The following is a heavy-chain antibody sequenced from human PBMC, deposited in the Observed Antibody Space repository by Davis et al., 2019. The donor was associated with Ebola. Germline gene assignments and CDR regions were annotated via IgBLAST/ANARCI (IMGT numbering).Heavy chain of an antibody. V-gene: IGHV4-59*08. CDR2: IYYSGST. CDR1: GGSISSYY. CDR3: SRHLRNCSGGRCYPPHYYGMDV. J-gene: IGHJ6*02. Sequence: SETLSLTGTVSGGSISSYYWSWIRQPPGKGLEWIGVIYYSGSTNYNPSLKSRVTISVDTSKNQFSLKLSSVTAADTAVYYCSRHLRNCSGGRCYPPHYYGMDVWGHGTTVTVSS. D-gene: IGHD2-15*01.